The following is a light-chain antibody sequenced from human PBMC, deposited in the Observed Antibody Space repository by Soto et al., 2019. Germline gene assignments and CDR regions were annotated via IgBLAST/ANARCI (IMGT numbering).Light chain of an antibody. Sequence: DIQLTQSPSFLSASVGDRVTITCRATQGISSHLAWYQGKPGKAPTLLIYAASTLQSGVPSRFSGSGSGTEFTLTISSLQPEDFATYYCQQLNSYPLTFGGGTKVEIK. V-gene: IGKV1-9*01. CDR2: AAS. CDR3: QQLNSYPLT. J-gene: IGKJ4*01. CDR1: QGISSH.